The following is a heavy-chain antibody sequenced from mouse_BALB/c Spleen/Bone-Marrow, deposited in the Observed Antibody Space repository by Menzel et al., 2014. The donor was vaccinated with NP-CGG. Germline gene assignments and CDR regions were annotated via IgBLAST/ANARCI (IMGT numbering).Heavy chain of an antibody. V-gene: IGHV1-54*01. CDR2: INPGSGGT. J-gene: IGHJ3*01. D-gene: IGHD2-14*01. CDR1: GYAFTNYL. Sequence: QVHVKQSGAELVRPGTSVKVSCKASGYAFTNYLIEWVKQRPGQGLEWIGVINPGSGGTNYNEKFKGKATLTADKSSSTAYMQLSSLTSDDSAVYFCARYRYDGTFAYWGQGTLVTVYA. CDR3: ARYRYDGTFAY.